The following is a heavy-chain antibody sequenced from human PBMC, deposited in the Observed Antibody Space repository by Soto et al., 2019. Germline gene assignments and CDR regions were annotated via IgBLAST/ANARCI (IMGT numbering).Heavy chain of an antibody. CDR2: IIPIFGTA. V-gene: IGHV1-69*13. D-gene: IGHD3-22*01. CDR3: AKFRYDSCGYYLAEYLQH. CDR1: GGTFSSYA. J-gene: IGHJ1*01. Sequence: GASVKVSCKASGGTFSSYAISWVRQAPGQGLEWMGGIIPIFGTANYAQKFQGRVTITADESTSTAYMELSSLRSEDTAVYYCAKFRYDSCGYYLAEYLQHWGQGTLVTVSS.